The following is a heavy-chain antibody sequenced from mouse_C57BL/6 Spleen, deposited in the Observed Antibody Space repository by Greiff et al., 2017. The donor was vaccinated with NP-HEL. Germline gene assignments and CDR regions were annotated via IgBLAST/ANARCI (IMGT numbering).Heavy chain of an antibody. CDR3: ARELNFDY. Sequence: EVHLVESGGGLVKPGGSLKLSCAASGFTFSSYAMSWVRQTPEKRLEWVATISDGGSYTYYPDNVKGRFTISRDNAKNNLYLQMSHLKSEDTAMYYCARELNFDYWGQGTTLTVSS. J-gene: IGHJ2*01. CDR2: ISDGGSYT. D-gene: IGHD1-3*01. V-gene: IGHV5-4*01. CDR1: GFTFSSYA.